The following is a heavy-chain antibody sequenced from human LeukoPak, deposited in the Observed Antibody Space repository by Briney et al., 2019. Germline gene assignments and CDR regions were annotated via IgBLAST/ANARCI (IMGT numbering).Heavy chain of an antibody. J-gene: IGHJ6*03. CDR3: AKAGSSVTTNYYYYYMDV. CDR2: ISGSGGST. D-gene: IGHD4-11*01. V-gene: IGHV3-23*01. CDR1: GVTFSSYA. Sequence: GGSLRLSCAASGVTFSSYAMSWVRQAPGKGLEWVSAISGSGGSTYYADSVKGRFTISRDNSKNTLYLQMNSLRAEDTAVYYCAKAGSSVTTNYYYYYMDVWGKGTTVTVSS.